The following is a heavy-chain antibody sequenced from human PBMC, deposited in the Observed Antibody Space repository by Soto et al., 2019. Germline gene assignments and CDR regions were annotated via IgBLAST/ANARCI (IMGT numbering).Heavy chain of an antibody. CDR1: GFTFSSYA. J-gene: IGHJ4*02. D-gene: IGHD3-3*01. V-gene: IGHV3-23*01. CDR3: AKLVGYDFWSGYSYYFDY. Sequence: EVQLLESGGGLVQPGGSLRLSCAASGFTFSSYAMSWVRQAPGKGLEWVSAISGSGGSTYYADSVKGRFTISRDNSKNTLYLQMNSLRAEDTAVYYCAKLVGYDFWSGYSYYFDYWCQGTLVTVSS. CDR2: ISGSGGST.